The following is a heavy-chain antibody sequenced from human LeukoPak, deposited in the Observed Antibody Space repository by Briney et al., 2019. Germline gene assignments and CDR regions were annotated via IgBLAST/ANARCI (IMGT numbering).Heavy chain of an antibody. CDR1: GGSVSSGGYS. V-gene: IGHV4-30-2*01. CDR2: IYHSGSM. CDR3: ARDRGHGDYDAFDI. D-gene: IGHD4-17*01. Sequence: SETLSLTCAVSGGSVSSGGYSWSWIRQPPGKGLEWIGFIYHSGSMYYNPSLKSRVTISVDRSKNQFSLKVRSVTAADTALYYCARDRGHGDYDAFDIWGQGTRVTVSS. J-gene: IGHJ3*02.